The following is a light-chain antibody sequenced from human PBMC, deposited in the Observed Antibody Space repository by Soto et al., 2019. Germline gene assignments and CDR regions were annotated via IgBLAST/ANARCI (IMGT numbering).Light chain of an antibody. CDR3: QQRSNWPPYT. Sequence: EIILTQSPATLSLSPGERATLSCRASQSVGTYLAWYQQKPGQAPRLLIYDASNRATGIPARFSGSGSGTDFTLTISSLEPEDFALYYCQQRSNWPPYTFGQGTNLEIK. CDR2: DAS. CDR1: QSVGTY. J-gene: IGKJ2*01. V-gene: IGKV3-11*01.